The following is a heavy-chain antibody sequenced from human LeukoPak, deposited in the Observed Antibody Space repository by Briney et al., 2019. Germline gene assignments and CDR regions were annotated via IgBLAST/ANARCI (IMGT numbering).Heavy chain of an antibody. CDR3: ARQKYYYDSSGYYQGAFDI. V-gene: IGHV5-51*01. CDR2: IYPGDSDT. J-gene: IGHJ3*02. CDR1: GYSFSNYW. D-gene: IGHD3-22*01. Sequence: GESLQISCKASGYSFSNYWIGWVRQMPGKGLEWMGIIYPGDSDTRYSPSFQGQVTISADKSISTAYLQWSSLKASDTAMYYCARQKYYYDSSGYYQGAFDIWGQGTMVTVSS.